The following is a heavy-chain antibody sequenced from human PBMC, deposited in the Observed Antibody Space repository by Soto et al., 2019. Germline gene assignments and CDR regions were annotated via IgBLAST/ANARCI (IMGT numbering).Heavy chain of an antibody. CDR3: ARTYYDILTGYYQRKEHWFDP. Sequence: SVKVSCKASGGTFSSYTISWVRQAPGQGLEWMGRIIPILGIANYAQKFQGRVTITADKSTSTAYMELSSLRSEDTAVYYCARTYYDILTGYYQRKEHWFDPWGQGTLVTVSS. V-gene: IGHV1-69*02. J-gene: IGHJ5*02. D-gene: IGHD3-9*01. CDR2: IIPILGIA. CDR1: GGTFSSYT.